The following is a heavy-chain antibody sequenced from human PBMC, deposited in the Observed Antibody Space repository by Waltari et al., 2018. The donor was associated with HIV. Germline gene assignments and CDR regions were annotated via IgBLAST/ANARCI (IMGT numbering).Heavy chain of an antibody. J-gene: IGHJ4*02. V-gene: IGHV4-39*02. CDR3: ARGIAAAGKGSEEN. CDR1: GASIGSTTYY. D-gene: IGHD6-13*01. CDR2: IYYSGRT. Sequence: QLQLQESGPGLVKPSETLSLTCTVSGASIGSTTYYWGWIRQPPGKGREWMGSIYYSGRTYTNPSLKSRCTISVDTSKNHFSLKLSSVTAADTAVYYCARGIAAAGKGSEENWGQGTLVTVSS.